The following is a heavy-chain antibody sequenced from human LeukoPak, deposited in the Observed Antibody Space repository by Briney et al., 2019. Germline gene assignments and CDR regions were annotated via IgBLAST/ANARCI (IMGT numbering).Heavy chain of an antibody. D-gene: IGHD4-11*01. CDR1: GVSISSGAKY. CDR3: ARDGGTTSNPSHDTFAI. V-gene: IGHV4-30-2*01. J-gene: IGHJ3*02. CDR2: ISRSESA. Sequence: PWETLSLTCTVSGVSISSGAKYWGCLRQPPGRGLEWIGCISRSESAYYSPSLERRITISVDRSKNQFSLKLKSVTAADTAIYYCARDGGTTSNPSHDTFAIWGQGTMVAVSS.